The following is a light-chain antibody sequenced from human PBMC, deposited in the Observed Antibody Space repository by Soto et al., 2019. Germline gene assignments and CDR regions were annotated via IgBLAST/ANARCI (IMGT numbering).Light chain of an antibody. V-gene: IGKV3-15*01. J-gene: IGKJ4*01. Sequence: EIVMTQSPATLSVSPGERATLSCRASQSVSSNLAWYQQKPGQAPRPLISGASTRATGIPARFSGSGSGTEFTLTISSLQSEDLAVYYCQQYNNWPPLTFGGGTKVEIK. CDR3: QQYNNWPPLT. CDR1: QSVSSN. CDR2: GAS.